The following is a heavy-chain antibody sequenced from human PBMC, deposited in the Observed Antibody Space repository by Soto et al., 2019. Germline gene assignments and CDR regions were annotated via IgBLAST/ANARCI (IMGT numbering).Heavy chain of an antibody. V-gene: IGHV1-18*01. D-gene: IGHD4-17*01. CDR3: AIADYGDDDY. CDR1: GYTFATST. CDR2: IKAYSGNT. Sequence: QLQLVQSGPEATKPGASVKVSCKASGYTFATSTISWLRQAPGQGPEWMGWIKAYSGNTNYAQKLQGRLTMTTDTSTSPAYMELGSLTTDDTAIYYCAIADYGDDDYWGQGTLVTVSS. J-gene: IGHJ4*02.